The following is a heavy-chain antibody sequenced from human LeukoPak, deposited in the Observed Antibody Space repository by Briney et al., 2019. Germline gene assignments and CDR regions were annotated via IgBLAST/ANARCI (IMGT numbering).Heavy chain of an antibody. D-gene: IGHD3-3*01. CDR3: AKDFWSGYYPNY. CDR1: GFTFSSYA. J-gene: IGHJ4*02. CDR2: SGSGGST. Sequence: WGSLRLSCAASGFTFSSYATSWVRHAPGKGLEWVSGSGSGGSTYYADSVKGRFTISRDNSKNTLYLQMNSPRAEDTAIYYCAKDFWSGYYPNYWGQGTLVTVPS. V-gene: IGHV3-23*01.